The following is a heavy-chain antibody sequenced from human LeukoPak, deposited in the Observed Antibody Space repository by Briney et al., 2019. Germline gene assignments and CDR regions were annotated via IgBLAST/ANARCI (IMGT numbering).Heavy chain of an antibody. J-gene: IGHJ4*02. V-gene: IGHV4-4*07. CDR1: GGSLSSYH. CDR3: AREKWELFDY. Sequence: PSENLSLTCSVSGGSLSSYHWGSIRQPAGKGVEWIGRIYTSWSTNYNAPLKRRVTMSVDTSQNQFSLKVSSVTPADTAVYYCAREKWELFDYWGEGTLVTVSS. CDR2: IYTSWST. D-gene: IGHD1-26*01.